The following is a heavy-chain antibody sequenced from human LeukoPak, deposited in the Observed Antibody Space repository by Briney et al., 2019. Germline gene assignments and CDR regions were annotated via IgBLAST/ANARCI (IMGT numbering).Heavy chain of an antibody. CDR2: ISGSGGST. CDR1: GFTFSSYA. J-gene: IGHJ4*02. CDR3: AKDHYCSSTSCYADY. V-gene: IGHV3-23*01. D-gene: IGHD2-2*01. Sequence: GGSLRLSCAASGFTFSSYAMSWVRQAPGKGLEWVSAISGSGGSTYYADSVKGRFTISRDNSKNTLYLQMNSLGAEDTAVYYCAKDHYCSSTSCYADYWGQGTLVTVSS.